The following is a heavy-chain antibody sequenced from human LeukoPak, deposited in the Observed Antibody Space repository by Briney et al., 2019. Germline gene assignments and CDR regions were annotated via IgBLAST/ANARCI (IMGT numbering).Heavy chain of an antibody. J-gene: IGHJ4*02. D-gene: IGHD6-19*01. CDR2: IYSGVGT. CDR3: ARVLSDSSGWYHFDY. Sequence: GGSLRLSCAASGFTVSNNYMSWVRQAPGKGLEWGSVIYSGVGTYYADSVRGRFTISRDNSKNTLSLQMNSLRAEDTAVYYCARVLSDSSGWYHFDYWGQGTLVTVSS. CDR1: GFTVSNNY. V-gene: IGHV3-53*01.